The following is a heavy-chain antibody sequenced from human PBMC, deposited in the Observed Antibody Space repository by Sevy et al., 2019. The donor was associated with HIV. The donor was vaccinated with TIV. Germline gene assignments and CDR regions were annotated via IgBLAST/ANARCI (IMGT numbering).Heavy chain of an antibody. CDR1: GFTFSSYA. V-gene: IGHV3-23*01. J-gene: IGHJ4*02. CDR3: AKDPGDYDFYPTVDDY. CDR2: ISGSGGST. Sequence: GGSLRLSCAASGFTFSSYAMSCVRQAPGKGLEWVSAISGSGGSTYYADSVICRFTISRDNSKVTLYLQMVSLRAEDTVVYYCAKDPGDYDFYPTVDDYWGQGTLVTVSS. D-gene: IGHD5-12*01.